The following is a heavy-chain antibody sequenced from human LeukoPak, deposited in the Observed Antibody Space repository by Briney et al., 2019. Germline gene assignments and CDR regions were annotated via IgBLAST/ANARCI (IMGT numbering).Heavy chain of an antibody. CDR1: GYTFSGHY. CDR2: IYPNSGGT. CDR3: ARVVGFGDYPFDY. D-gene: IGHD4-17*01. J-gene: IGHJ4*02. Sequence: GASVKVFCKASGYTFSGHYMHWVRQAPGQGLEWMGWIYPNSGGTNYAQKFQGRVTMTRDTSISTAYMELRRLKSDDTAMYYCARVVGFGDYPFDYWGQGTLVTVSS. V-gene: IGHV1-2*02.